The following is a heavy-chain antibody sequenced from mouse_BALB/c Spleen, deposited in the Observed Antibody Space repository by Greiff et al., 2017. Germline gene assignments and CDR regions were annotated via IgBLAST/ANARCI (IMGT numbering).Heavy chain of an antibody. J-gene: IGHJ2*01. CDR3: ARNELRYYFDY. CDR2: IHYSGST. CDR1: GYSITSGYS. Sequence: EVQLQQSGPDLVKPSQSLSLTCTATGYSITSGYSWYWIRQSPGNKLEWMGYIHYSGSTNYNPSLKSRISITRDTSKNQFFLQLNSVTTEDTATYYCARNELRYYFDYWGQGTTRTVSS. V-gene: IGHV3-1*02. D-gene: IGHD1-1*01.